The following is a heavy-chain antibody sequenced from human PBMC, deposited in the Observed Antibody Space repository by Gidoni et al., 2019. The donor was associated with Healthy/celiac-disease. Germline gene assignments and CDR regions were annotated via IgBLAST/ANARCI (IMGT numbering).Heavy chain of an antibody. J-gene: IGHJ3*02. CDR1: GGSISSSSYY. D-gene: IGHD3-22*01. CDR3: ARQSLPITMIVVGSI. V-gene: IGHV4-39*01. CDR2: IYYSGST. Sequence: QLQLQESGPGLVKPSETLSLTCTVSGGSISSSSYYWGWIRQPPGKGLEWIGSIYYSGSTYYNPSLKSRVTISVDTSKNQFSLKLSSVTAADTAVYYCARQSLPITMIVVGSIWGQGTMVTVSS.